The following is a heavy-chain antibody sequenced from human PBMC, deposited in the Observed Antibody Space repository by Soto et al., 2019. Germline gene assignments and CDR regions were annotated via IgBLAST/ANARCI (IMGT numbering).Heavy chain of an antibody. CDR1: SGSISSSNW. CDR3: ARAILSDDYGDYNNWFDP. CDR2: IYHSGST. Sequence: SETLSLTCAVSSGSISSSNWWSWVRQPPGKGLEWIGEIYHSGSTNYNPSLKSRVTISVDKSKNQFSLKLSSVTAADTAVYYCARAILSDDYGDYNNWFDPWGQGTLVTVSS. D-gene: IGHD4-17*01. V-gene: IGHV4-4*02. J-gene: IGHJ5*02.